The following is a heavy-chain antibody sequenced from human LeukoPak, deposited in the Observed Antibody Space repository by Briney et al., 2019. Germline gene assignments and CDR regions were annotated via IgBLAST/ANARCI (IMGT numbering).Heavy chain of an antibody. CDR3: ARGDPTGRPGIAFDY. CDR1: GGSISSYY. J-gene: IGHJ4*02. D-gene: IGHD1-26*01. Sequence: SETLSLTCTVSGGSISSYYWSWIRQPPGKGLEWIGYFHDSRGPNYNPSLRSRASISIDTPKSQLSLELGSVTAADTAVYYCARGDPTGRPGIAFDYWAQGTLVTVSS. V-gene: IGHV4-59*01. CDR2: FHDSRGP.